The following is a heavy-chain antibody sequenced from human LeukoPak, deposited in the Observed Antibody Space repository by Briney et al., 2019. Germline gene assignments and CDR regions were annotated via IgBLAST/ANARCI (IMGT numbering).Heavy chain of an antibody. D-gene: IGHD1-1*01. J-gene: IGHJ6*02. CDR2: IYIAGTT. CDR3: ARGGGTAGYYYQMDV. Sequence: GGSLRLSCAASGXTVSSNYMSWVRQAPGKGLEWVSIIYIAGTTYHADSVRGRLIISRDNSKNTVYLQMNSLRADDTAVYYCARGGGTAGYYYQMDVWGQGTTVTVSS. V-gene: IGHV3-66*01. CDR1: GXTVSSNY.